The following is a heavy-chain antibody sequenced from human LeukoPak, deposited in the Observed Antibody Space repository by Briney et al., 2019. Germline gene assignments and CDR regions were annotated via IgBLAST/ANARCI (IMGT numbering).Heavy chain of an antibody. J-gene: IGHJ4*02. D-gene: IGHD6-19*01. V-gene: IGHV3-33*03. CDR3: VKSSSIAWTIFES. CDR2: IWYDGNNK. CDR1: GFTFRCYG. Sequence: GGSLRLSCVASGFTFRCYGMHCVRQAPGKGLEWVAVIWYDGNNKYYADSVKGRFTISRDVSKNTLYLQMNSLRVEDTAVYYCVKSSSIAWTIFESWGQGTLVTVSS.